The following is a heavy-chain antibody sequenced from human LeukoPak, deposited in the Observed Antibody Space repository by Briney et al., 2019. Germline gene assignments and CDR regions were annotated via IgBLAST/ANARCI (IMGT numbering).Heavy chain of an antibody. CDR3: ARYCSSTSCYAVFDY. V-gene: IGHV4-59*12. CDR2: IYYSGST. Sequence: SETLSLTCTVSGGSISSYYWSWIRQPPGKGLEWIGYIYYSGSTNYNPSLKSRVTISVDTSKNQFSLKLSSVTAADTAVYYCARYCSSTSCYAVFDYWGQGTLVTVSS. J-gene: IGHJ4*02. D-gene: IGHD2-2*01. CDR1: GGSISSYY.